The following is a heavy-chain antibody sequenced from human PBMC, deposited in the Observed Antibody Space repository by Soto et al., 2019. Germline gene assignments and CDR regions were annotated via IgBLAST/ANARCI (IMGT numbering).Heavy chain of an antibody. D-gene: IGHD3-10*01. J-gene: IGHJ4*02. V-gene: IGHV1-3*01. CDR3: ATVSLMVRGGGYFDY. Sequence: QVQLVQSGAEVKKPGASVKVSCKASGYTFTSYAMHWVRQAPGQRLEWMGWINAGNGNTKYSQKIQGRVTITRDTSASTAYMELSSLRSEDTAVYYCATVSLMVRGGGYFDYWGQGTLVTVSA. CDR2: INAGNGNT. CDR1: GYTFTSYA.